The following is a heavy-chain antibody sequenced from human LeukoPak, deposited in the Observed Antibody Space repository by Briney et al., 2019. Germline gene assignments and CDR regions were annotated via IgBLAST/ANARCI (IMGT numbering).Heavy chain of an antibody. Sequence: SETLSLTCTVSGGSISSSSYYWGWIRQPPGKGLEWIGSIYYSGSTYYNPSLKSRVTISVDTSKNQFSLKLSSVTAADTAVYYCARLYSYGLFDNWGQGTLVTVSS. CDR2: IYYSGST. D-gene: IGHD5-18*01. V-gene: IGHV4-39*07. J-gene: IGHJ4*02. CDR1: GGSISSSSYY. CDR3: ARLYSYGLFDN.